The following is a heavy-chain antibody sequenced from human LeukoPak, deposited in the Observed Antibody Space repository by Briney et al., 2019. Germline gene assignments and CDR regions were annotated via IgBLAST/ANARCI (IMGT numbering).Heavy chain of an antibody. V-gene: IGHV1-69*13. CDR3: ARGRSNYYGMDV. Sequence: SVKVSCKASGGTFSSYAISWVRQAPGQGLEWMGGIIPIFGTANYAQKFQGRVTITADESTSTAYMELSSLRSEDTAVYYCARGRSNYYGMDVWGQGTTVTVSS. J-gene: IGHJ6*02. CDR1: GGTFSSYA. CDR2: IIPIFGTA. D-gene: IGHD1-26*01.